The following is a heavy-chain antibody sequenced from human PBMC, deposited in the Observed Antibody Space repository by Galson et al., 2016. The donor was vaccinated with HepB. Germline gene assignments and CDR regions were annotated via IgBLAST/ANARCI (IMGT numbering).Heavy chain of an antibody. J-gene: IGHJ6*02. CDR2: IYSGGLT. CDR3: ERGVGGVTSANYYNGPDV. D-gene: IGHD3-10*01. Sequence: WVRQAPGKGLEWVSVIYSGGLTVYADSAKGRFTISRDNSKNTLFLQMNNLTAEDTAVYYCERGVGGVTSANYYNGPDVWGQGTTVTVSS. V-gene: IGHV3-66*01.